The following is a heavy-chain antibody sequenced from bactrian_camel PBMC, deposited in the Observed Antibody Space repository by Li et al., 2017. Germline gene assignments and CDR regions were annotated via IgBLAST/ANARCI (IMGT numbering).Heavy chain of an antibody. J-gene: IGHJ4*01. D-gene: IGHD3*01. CDR1: GYTSRIDC. Sequence: HVQLVESGGVSVQSGGSLRLSCAASGYTSRIDCMAWFRQAPGKEREGVAHIARNGDTTYADSVKGRFTISQDNAKNTLYLQMNSLKTEDTAVYYCAASPVDDYCPGSDWGQGTQVTVS. CDR3: AASPVDDYCPGSD. CDR2: IARNGDT. V-gene: IGHV3S53*01.